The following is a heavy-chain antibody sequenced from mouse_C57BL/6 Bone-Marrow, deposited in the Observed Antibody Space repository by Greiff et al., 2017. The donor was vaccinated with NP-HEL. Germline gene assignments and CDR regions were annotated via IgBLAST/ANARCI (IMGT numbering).Heavy chain of an antibody. D-gene: IGHD4-1*01. Sequence: EVQLVESGGGLVQPKGSLKLSCAASGFSFNTYAMNWVRQAPGKGLEWVARIRSKSNNYATYYADSVKDRFTISRDDSESMLYLQMNNVKTEDTAMYYSVRRDGTGRFDYWGQGTTLTVSS. CDR2: IRSKSNNYAT. J-gene: IGHJ2*01. V-gene: IGHV10-1*01. CDR1: GFSFNTYA. CDR3: VRRDGTGRFDY.